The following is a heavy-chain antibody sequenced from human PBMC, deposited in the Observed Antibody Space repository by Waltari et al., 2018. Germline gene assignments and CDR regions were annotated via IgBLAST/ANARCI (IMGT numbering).Heavy chain of an antibody. CDR1: GYTFTTYE. Sequence: QVQLLQSGAEVKKPGASVKVSCQASGYTFTTYEINWVRQASGQGLEWMGWRNPNTVDTGFEQMFQGIVTMTRDTSFHTAYMELSTLTSEDTALYYCARGRDVYAGFDYNWFDPWGPGTLVTVSS. D-gene: IGHD5-12*01. CDR2: RNPNTVDT. V-gene: IGHV1-8*02. CDR3: ARGRDVYAGFDYNWFDP. J-gene: IGHJ5*02.